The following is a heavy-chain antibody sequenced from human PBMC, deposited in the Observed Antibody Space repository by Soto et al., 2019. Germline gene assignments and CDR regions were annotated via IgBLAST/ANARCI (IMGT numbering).Heavy chain of an antibody. Sequence: QVQLVQSGAAVKKPGASVKVSCKASGYTFASYAISWMRQAPGQGLEWMGWISAYNGNTNYEQKLQGRVTMTTDTSTSTAYMELRSLRSVDTAGYYCARDPPPPDYWGQGTLVTVSS. J-gene: IGHJ4*02. V-gene: IGHV1-18*01. CDR3: ARDPPPPDY. CDR2: ISAYNGNT. CDR1: GYTFASYA.